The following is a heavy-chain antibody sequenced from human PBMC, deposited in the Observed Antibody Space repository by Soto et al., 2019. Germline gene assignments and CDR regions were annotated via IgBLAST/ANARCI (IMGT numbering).Heavy chain of an antibody. CDR2: IGTAGDT. J-gene: IGHJ5*02. CDR1: GFTFSSYD. D-gene: IGHD5-18*01. Sequence: PGGSLRLSCAASGFTFSSYDMHWVRQATGKGLEWVSAIGTAGDTYYPGSVKGRFTISRENAKNSLYLQMNSLRAEDTAVYYCARGLWGHNWFDPWGQGTLVTVSS. V-gene: IGHV3-13*01. CDR3: ARGLWGHNWFDP.